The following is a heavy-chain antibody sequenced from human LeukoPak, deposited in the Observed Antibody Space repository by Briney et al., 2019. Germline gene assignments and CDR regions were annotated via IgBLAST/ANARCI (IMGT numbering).Heavy chain of an antibody. CDR3: ARALLWFGEPNDAFDI. CDR2: INSGGSNK. J-gene: IGHJ3*02. CDR1: GFTFCSYW. Sequence: GVSLRLSCAASGFTFCSYWMHWLPQAQGKELVWVTRINSGGSNKGHADSVRGRFTISRDNAKNTLYLQMNSPRAEDTAVYYCARALLWFGEPNDAFDIWGQGTMVTVSS. D-gene: IGHD3-10*01. V-gene: IGHV3-74*01.